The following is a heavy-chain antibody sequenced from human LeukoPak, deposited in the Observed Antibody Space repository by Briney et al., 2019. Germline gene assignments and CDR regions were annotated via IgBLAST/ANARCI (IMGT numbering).Heavy chain of an antibody. Sequence: SETLSLTCTVSGGSFSSFYWSWIRQPPGKGLEWIGYTYYSGNTNYNPSLKSRVTISLDTSKNQFSLKLTSVTAADTAVYYCARGGRVSNFDYWGQGTLITVSS. CDR2: TYYSGNT. J-gene: IGHJ4*02. V-gene: IGHV4-59*08. D-gene: IGHD2-15*01. CDR3: ARGGRVSNFDY. CDR1: GGSFSSFY.